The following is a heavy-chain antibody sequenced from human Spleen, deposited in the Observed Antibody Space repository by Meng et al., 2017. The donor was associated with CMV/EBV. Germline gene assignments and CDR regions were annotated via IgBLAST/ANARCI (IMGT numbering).Heavy chain of an antibody. D-gene: IGHD5-18*01. CDR1: GYTFTGYY. CDR3: ATSGGYSYGLFFDY. J-gene: IGHJ4*02. V-gene: IGHV1-2*02. CDR2: INPNSGGT. Sequence: KASGYTFTGYYMHWVRQAPGQGLEWMGWINPNSGGTNYAQKFQGRVTMTRDTSISTAYMELSRLRSDDTAVYYCATSGGYSYGLFFDYWGQGTLVTVSS.